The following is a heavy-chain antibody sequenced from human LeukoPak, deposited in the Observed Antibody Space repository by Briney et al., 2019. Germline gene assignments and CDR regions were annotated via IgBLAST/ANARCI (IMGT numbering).Heavy chain of an antibody. CDR3: ARGLRRYYDSSGYYFDY. J-gene: IGHJ4*02. Sequence: SSETLSLTCAVYGGSFSGYYWSWIPQPPGKALEWIGQINHSGSTNYNPSLKSRVTISVDTSKNQFSLKLSSVTAADTAVYYCARGLRRYYDSSGYYFDYWGQGTLVTVSS. CDR1: GGSFSGYY. CDR2: INHSGST. D-gene: IGHD3-22*01. V-gene: IGHV4-34*01.